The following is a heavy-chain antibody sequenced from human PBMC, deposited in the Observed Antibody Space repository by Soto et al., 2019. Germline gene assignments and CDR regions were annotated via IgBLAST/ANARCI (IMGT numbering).Heavy chain of an antibody. D-gene: IGHD4-17*01. CDR2: IIPILGIA. CDR3: ARDMTTVTHGSDY. J-gene: IGHJ4*02. V-gene: IGHV1-69*08. CDR1: GGTFSSYT. Sequence: QVQLVQSGAEVKKPGSSVKVSCKASGGTFSSYTISWVRQAPGQGLEWIGRIIPILGIANYAQKFQGRVTITADKSTSTAYMELSSLRSEDTAVYYCARDMTTVTHGSDYWGQGTLVTVSS.